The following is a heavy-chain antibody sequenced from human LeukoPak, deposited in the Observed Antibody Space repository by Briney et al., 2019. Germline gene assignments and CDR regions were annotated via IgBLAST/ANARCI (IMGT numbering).Heavy chain of an antibody. J-gene: IGHJ4*02. CDR1: GFTFSSYG. Sequence: GGSLRLSCAASGFTFSSYGMHWVRQAPGKGLEWVAFIRYDGSNKYYADSVKGRFTISRDNSKNTLYLQMNSLRAEDTAVYYCAKREGKGSGPFDYWGQGTLVTVSS. V-gene: IGHV3-30*02. CDR2: IRYDGSNK. D-gene: IGHD3-10*01. CDR3: AKREGKGSGPFDY.